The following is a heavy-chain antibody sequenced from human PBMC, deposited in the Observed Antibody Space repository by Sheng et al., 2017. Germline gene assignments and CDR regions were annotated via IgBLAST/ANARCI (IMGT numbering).Heavy chain of an antibody. D-gene: IGHD3-22*01. Sequence: QVQLVESGGGVVQPGRSLRLSCAASGFTFSSYAMHWVRQAPGKGLEWVAVISYDGSNKYYADSVKGRFTISRDNSKNTLYLQMNSLRAEDTAVYYCARAVQYYDSSGPHFWGQGTLVTVSS. CDR3: ARAVQYYDSSGPHF. CDR2: ISYDGSNK. J-gene: IGHJ4*02. V-gene: IGHV3-30*04. CDR1: GFTFSSYA.